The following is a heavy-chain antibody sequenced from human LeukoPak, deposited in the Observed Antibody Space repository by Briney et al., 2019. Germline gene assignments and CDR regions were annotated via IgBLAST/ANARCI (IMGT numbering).Heavy chain of an antibody. J-gene: IGHJ4*02. CDR3: ASPGTSNYDPSGYYLKY. V-gene: IGHV3-33*01. CDR2: IWYDGSNK. CDR1: GFTFSSYG. D-gene: IGHD3-22*01. Sequence: QPGGSLRLSCAASGFTFSSYGMHWVRQAPGKGLEWVAVIWYDGSNKYYADSVKGRFTISRDNSKNTLYLQMDSLRAEDTAVYCCASPGTSNYDPSGYYLKYWGQGTLVTVSS.